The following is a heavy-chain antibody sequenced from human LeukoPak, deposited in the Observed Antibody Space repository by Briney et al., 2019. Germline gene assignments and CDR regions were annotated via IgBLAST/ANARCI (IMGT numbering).Heavy chain of an antibody. J-gene: IGHJ4*02. V-gene: IGHV3-48*01. Sequence: GGSLRLSCAASGFTFSDYSMNWVRQAPGKGPEWISYINGFSSAIYYADSVRGRFTISRENAKNSLSLQMNSLRAEDTAVYYCARDRWSYDPQGGFDCWGQGTLVTVSS. CDR2: INGFSSAI. CDR3: ARDRWSYDPQGGFDC. CDR1: GFTFSDYS. D-gene: IGHD3-22*01.